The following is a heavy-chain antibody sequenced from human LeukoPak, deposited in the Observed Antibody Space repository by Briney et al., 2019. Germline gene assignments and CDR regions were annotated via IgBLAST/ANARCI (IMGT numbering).Heavy chain of an antibody. CDR2: IYSGGST. CDR1: GFTVSSNY. CDR3: AREQWLADAFDI. D-gene: IGHD6-19*01. J-gene: IGHJ3*02. Sequence: GGSLRLSCAASGFTVSSNYMSWVRQAPGKGLEWVSVIYSGGSTYYADSVKGRFTISRDNSKNTLYLQMNSLRAEDTAVYYCAREQWLADAFDIWGQGTMVTVSS. V-gene: IGHV3-53*01.